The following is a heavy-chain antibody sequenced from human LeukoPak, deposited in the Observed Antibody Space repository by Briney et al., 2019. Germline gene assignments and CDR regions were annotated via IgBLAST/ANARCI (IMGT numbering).Heavy chain of an antibody. Sequence: GGSLRLSCLASDFAFNSYAMHWVRQAPGKALECVSSISHNAGATYYADSVKGRFSISRDNSKNTLYLQMSSLRVEDTAVYYCVPKGTEGYWGQGTLVTVSS. J-gene: IGHJ4*02. CDR3: VPKGTEGY. CDR1: DFAFNSYA. V-gene: IGHV3-64D*06. CDR2: ISHNAGAT.